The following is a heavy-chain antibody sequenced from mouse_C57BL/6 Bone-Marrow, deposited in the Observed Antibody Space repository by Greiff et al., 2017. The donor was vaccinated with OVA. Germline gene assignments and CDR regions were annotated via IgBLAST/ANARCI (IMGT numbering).Heavy chain of an antibody. CDR1: GFSLTSYG. CDR2: IWSGGST. Sequence: QVQLQQSGPGLVQPSQRLSITCTVSGFSLTSYGVHWVRQSPGKGLEWLGVIWSGGSTDDNAAFISRLSISKANSKSQVFFKMTSLQADDTAIYYCASMMVTTFWYFDVWGTGTTVTVSS. D-gene: IGHD2-3*01. CDR3: ASMMVTTFWYFDV. V-gene: IGHV2-2*01. J-gene: IGHJ1*03.